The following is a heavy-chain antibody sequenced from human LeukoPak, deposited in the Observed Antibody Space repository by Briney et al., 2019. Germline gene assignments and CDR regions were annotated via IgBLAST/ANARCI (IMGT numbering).Heavy chain of an antibody. CDR1: GFTFSSYA. D-gene: IGHD3-10*01. CDR2: LSGSGSSA. CDR3: AREGYYGSGSPPSLYFDY. V-gene: IGHV3-23*01. J-gene: IGHJ4*02. Sequence: GGSLRLSCAASGFTFSSYAMSWVRQAPGKGLEWVSRLSGSGSSAYYADSVKGRFTISRDNSRSTLYLQMNSLRPEDTAIYYCAREGYYGSGSPPSLYFDYWGQGTLVTVSS.